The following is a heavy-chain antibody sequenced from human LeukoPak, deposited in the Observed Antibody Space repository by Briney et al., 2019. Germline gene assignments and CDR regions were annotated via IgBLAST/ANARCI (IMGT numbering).Heavy chain of an antibody. Sequence: GASVKVSCKVSGYTLTELSMHWVRQAPGKGLEWMGGFDPEDGETIYAQKFQGRVTMTEDTSTDTAYMELSSLRSEDTAVYYCAARFRPGIAAAGALDYWGQGTLVTVSS. J-gene: IGHJ4*02. CDR3: AARFRPGIAAAGALDY. CDR2: FDPEDGET. V-gene: IGHV1-24*01. D-gene: IGHD6-13*01. CDR1: GYTLTELS.